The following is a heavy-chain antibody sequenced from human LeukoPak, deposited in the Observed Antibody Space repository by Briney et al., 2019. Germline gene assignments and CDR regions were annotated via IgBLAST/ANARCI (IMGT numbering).Heavy chain of an antibody. CDR1: GFTFSDYY. CDR2: ISSSGSTI. D-gene: IGHD4-17*01. Sequence: PGGSLGLSCAASGFTFSDYYMSWIRQAPGQGLEWVSYISSSGSTIYYADSVKGRFTISRDNAKNSLYLQMNSLRAEDTAVYYCARDLRATVTTLFDLWGRGTLVTVSS. V-gene: IGHV3-11*04. J-gene: IGHJ2*01. CDR3: ARDLRATVTTLFDL.